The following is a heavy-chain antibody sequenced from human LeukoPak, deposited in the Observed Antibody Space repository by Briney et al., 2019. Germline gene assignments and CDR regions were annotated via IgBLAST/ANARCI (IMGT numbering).Heavy chain of an antibody. J-gene: IGHJ6*03. CDR3: AKDLGYCSSTSCLSYYYYMDV. CDR1: GFTFSSYG. CDR2: ISGSGGST. V-gene: IGHV3-23*01. Sequence: PGGSLRLSCAASGFTFSSYGMSWVRQAPGKGLEWVSAISGSGGSTYYADSVKGRFTISRDNSKNTLYLQMNSLRAEDTAVYYCAKDLGYCSSTSCLSYYYYMDVWGKGTTVTISS. D-gene: IGHD2-2*01.